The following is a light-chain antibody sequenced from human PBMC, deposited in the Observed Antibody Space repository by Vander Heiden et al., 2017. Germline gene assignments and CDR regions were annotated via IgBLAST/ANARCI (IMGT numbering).Light chain of an antibody. CDR2: AAS. V-gene: IGKV1-39*01. Sequence: DIQMTQSPSALSASVVDRVTITCRASQSISSYLNWYQQKPGKAPKLLIYAASSLQSGVPSRFSGSGSGTDFTLTISRLQPEDFATYYCQQRDSTLGTFGQGTKVXIK. CDR1: QSISSY. CDR3: QQRDSTLGT. J-gene: IGKJ1*01.